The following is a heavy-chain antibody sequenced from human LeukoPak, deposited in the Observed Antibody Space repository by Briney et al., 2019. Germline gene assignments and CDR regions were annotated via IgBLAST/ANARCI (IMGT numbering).Heavy chain of an antibody. D-gene: IGHD1/OR15-1a*01. V-gene: IGHV4-59*08. Sequence: SETLSLTCTVSVGSISSYYWSWIRQPPGKGLEWIGYIYYTESTNYNPSLKSRVTISLDTSMNQFSLMLSSVAAADKAVYYCARQRVNKWNNLWSFDYWGQGTLVTVSS. CDR1: VGSISSYY. J-gene: IGHJ4*02. CDR3: ARQRVNKWNNLWSFDY. CDR2: IYYTEST.